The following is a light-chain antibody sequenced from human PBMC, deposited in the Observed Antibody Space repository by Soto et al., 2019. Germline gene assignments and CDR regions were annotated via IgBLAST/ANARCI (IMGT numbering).Light chain of an antibody. Sequence: NFMLIQPHSVSESPGKTVTISCAGSSGNVGSSYVQWLQQRPGSAPTTVIFEDNRRPSGVPDSFSGSIDRSSNSASLTISGPNPEDEAYYCCQSYASTYVVFGGGTKLTVL. CDR2: EDN. CDR1: SGNVGSSY. CDR3: QSYASTYVV. V-gene: IGLV6-57*02. J-gene: IGLJ2*01.